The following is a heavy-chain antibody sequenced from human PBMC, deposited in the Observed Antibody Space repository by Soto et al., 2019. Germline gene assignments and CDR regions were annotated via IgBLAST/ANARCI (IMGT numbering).Heavy chain of an antibody. V-gene: IGHV1-2*02. D-gene: IGHD7-27*01. J-gene: IGHJ4*02. CDR1: GYTFTGYY. Sequence: RASVKVSCKASGYTFTGYYIHWVRQAPGQGLEWMGSIGPHSGGPNYAQRFQGRVTMTRDTSMTTVYMEMSGLTSDDTAVYYCAREEQTGANYYLDYWGQGTLVTVS. CDR3: AREEQTGANYYLDY. CDR2: IGPHSGGP.